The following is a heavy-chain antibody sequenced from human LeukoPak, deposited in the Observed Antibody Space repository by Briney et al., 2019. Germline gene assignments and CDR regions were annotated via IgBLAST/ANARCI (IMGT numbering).Heavy chain of an antibody. J-gene: IGHJ5*02. Sequence: ASVKVSFKVSGYTLTELSMHWVRQAPGKGLEWMGGFDPEDGETIYAQKFQGRVTMTEDTSTDTAYMELSSLRSEDTAVYYCAGIVAGTNWFDPWGQGTLVTVSS. D-gene: IGHD3-22*01. V-gene: IGHV1-24*01. CDR2: FDPEDGET. CDR1: GYTLTELS. CDR3: AGIVAGTNWFDP.